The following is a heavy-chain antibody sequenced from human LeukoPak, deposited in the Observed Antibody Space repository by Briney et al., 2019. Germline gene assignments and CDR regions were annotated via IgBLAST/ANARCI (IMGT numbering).Heavy chain of an antibody. D-gene: IGHD6-19*01. CDR2: IYTSGST. Sequence: PSETLSLTCTVSGGSISSGSYYWSWLRQPAGTGLEWIGRIYTSGSTNYNPSLKSRVTISVDTSKNQFSLKLSSVTAADTAVYYCARDSALYSSGWLFDYWGQGTLVTVSS. CDR1: GGSISSGSYY. CDR3: ARDSALYSSGWLFDY. J-gene: IGHJ4*02. V-gene: IGHV4-61*02.